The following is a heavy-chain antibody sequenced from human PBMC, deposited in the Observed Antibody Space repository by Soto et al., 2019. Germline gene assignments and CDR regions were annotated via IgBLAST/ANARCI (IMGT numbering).Heavy chain of an antibody. CDR1: GFTFSSFA. CDR2: ISGSAGTT. Sequence: VQVLESGGDLVQPGGSLRLSCSASGFTFSSFAMRWVRQAPGKGLAWVSAISGSAGTTYYADSVKGRFTISRDNSKNILYLQMNSLRAEDTAVYFCARRDVSTGAMDVWGQGTTVTVSS. CDR3: ARRDVSTGAMDV. D-gene: IGHD3-10*02. J-gene: IGHJ6*02. V-gene: IGHV3-23*01.